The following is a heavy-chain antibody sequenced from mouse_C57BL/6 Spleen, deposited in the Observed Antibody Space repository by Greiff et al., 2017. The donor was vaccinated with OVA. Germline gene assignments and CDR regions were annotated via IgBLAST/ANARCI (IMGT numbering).Heavy chain of an antibody. Sequence: VQLQQSGAELVRPGASVKLSCKASGYTFTDYYINWVKQRPGQGLEWIARIYPGSGNTYYNEKFKGKATLTAEKSSSTAYMQLSSLTSEDSAVYFCARDYPGYFDVWGTGTTVTVSS. CDR2: IYPGSGNT. D-gene: IGHD5-5*01. V-gene: IGHV1-76*01. J-gene: IGHJ1*03. CDR1: GYTFTDYY. CDR3: ARDYPGYFDV.